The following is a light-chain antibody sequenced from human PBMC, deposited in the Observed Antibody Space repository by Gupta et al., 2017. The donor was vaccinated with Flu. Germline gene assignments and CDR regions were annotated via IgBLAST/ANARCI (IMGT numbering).Light chain of an antibody. Sequence: QSALTQPRSVSGSPGQSVTISCTGTSADIGAYDHVSWYQQYPGKAPKVIISDVTNRPSGVPARFSASKSGDSASLTISGLQPEDEGDYYCSSYAGNYSLVFGGGTKLTVL. V-gene: IGLV2-11*01. CDR1: SADIGAYDH. CDR3: SSYAGNYSLV. J-gene: IGLJ2*01. CDR2: DVT.